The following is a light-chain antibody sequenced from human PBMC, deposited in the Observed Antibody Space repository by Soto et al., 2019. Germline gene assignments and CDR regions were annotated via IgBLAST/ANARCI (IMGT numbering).Light chain of an antibody. CDR3: QQSGSSPGT. J-gene: IGKJ1*01. CDR1: QSVSSSY. CDR2: GAS. V-gene: IGKV3-20*01. Sequence: EIVLTQSPGTLSLSPGERATLSCRASQSVSSSYLAWYQQKPGQAPRLLIYGASSRATGIPDRFSGSGSGKDFTITISRLEPEDFAVYYCQQSGSSPGTFGQGTKVEIK.